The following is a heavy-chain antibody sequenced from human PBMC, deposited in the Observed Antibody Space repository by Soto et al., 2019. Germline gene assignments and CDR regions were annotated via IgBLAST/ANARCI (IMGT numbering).Heavy chain of an antibody. V-gene: IGHV4-4*07. CDR3: ARAHESGDYHGMSI. CDR1: AGSISSFY. CDR2: IYSGGRN. Sequence: KSSETLSLTCTVSAGSISSFYWSRILQPAGKGLEWIGRIYSGGRNNYNPSLKSRVTMSVDTSKNQFSLRLSSVTAADTARYFCARAHESGDYHGMSIWGPGITVTVSS. J-gene: IGHJ6*02.